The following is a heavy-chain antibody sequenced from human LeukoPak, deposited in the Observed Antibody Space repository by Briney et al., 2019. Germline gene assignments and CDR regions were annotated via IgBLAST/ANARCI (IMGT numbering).Heavy chain of an antibody. CDR2: MNPNSGST. CDR3: ARGRSTGYPYYFEY. CDR1: VYTFTSYD. V-gene: IGHV1-8*03. Sequence: ASVKVSCKASVYTFTSYDINWVRRATGQRLEWMGWMNPNSGSTGYAQKFQGRVTITRNTSISTAYMELSGLRSEDTAVYYCARGRSTGYPYYFEYWGQGTLVTVSS. J-gene: IGHJ4*02. D-gene: IGHD5-12*01.